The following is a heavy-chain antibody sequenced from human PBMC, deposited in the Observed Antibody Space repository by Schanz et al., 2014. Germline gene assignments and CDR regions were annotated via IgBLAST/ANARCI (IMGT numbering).Heavy chain of an antibody. Sequence: EVQLVESGGGLVKPGGSLRLSCAASGFAFSSYSMNWVRQAPGKGLEWVSSITIGSNYIYYTDSVKGRFTISRDNANNSLYLQMNSLRAEDTAVYYCARDAITFGEVIGAFDIWGQGTMVTVSS. CDR2: ITIGSNYI. D-gene: IGHD3-16*01. CDR3: ARDAITFGEVIGAFDI. CDR1: GFAFSSYS. J-gene: IGHJ3*02. V-gene: IGHV3-21*01.